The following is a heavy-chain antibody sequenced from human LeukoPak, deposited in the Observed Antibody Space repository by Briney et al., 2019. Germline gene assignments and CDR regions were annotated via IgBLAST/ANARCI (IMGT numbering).Heavy chain of an antibody. Sequence: ASVKVSCKASGYTFTSYAMHWVRQAPGQRLEWMGWINAGNGNTKYSQKFQGRVTITRDTSASTAYMELSSLRSEDTAVYYCARDRRYCCLGNDAFDIWGQGTMVTVSS. CDR3: ARDRRYCCLGNDAFDI. CDR2: INAGNGNT. CDR1: GYTFTSYA. V-gene: IGHV1-3*01. D-gene: IGHD3-16*02. J-gene: IGHJ3*02.